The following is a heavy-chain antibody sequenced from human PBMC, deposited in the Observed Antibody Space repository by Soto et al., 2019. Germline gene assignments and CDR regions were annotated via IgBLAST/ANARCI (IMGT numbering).Heavy chain of an antibody. V-gene: IGHV1-8*01. CDR3: ASGVSHEGNFDL. CDR2: MNPNSGNT. Sequence: QVQLVQSGAEVKKPGASVKVSCKASGYTFTSYDINWVRQATGQGLEWMGWMNPNSGNTGYAQKVQGRVTMTRSICISTAYMELSNLRSEDTAVYYCASGVSHEGNFDLWGRGTLVTLSS. CDR1: GYTFTSYD. D-gene: IGHD3-10*01. J-gene: IGHJ2*01.